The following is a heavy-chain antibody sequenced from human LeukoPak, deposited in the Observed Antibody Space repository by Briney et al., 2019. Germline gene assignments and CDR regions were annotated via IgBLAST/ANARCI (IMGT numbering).Heavy chain of an antibody. V-gene: IGHV3-53*01. Sequence: GGSLRLSCTASGFTFSSYGMHWVRQAPGKGLEWVAVNNAGGTTYYADSVKGRFTISRDNSKDTVYFQMNSLRVEDTAIYYCARVALYALDIWGQGTMVTVSS. J-gene: IGHJ3*02. D-gene: IGHD3-16*01. CDR1: GFTFSSYG. CDR2: NNAGGTT. CDR3: ARVALYALDI.